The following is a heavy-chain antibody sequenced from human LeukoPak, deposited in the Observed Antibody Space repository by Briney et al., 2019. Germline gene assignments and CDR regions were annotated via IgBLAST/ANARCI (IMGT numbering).Heavy chain of an antibody. CDR1: GFTFSDYY. J-gene: IGHJ3*02. CDR3: AKEMAHRDAFDI. Sequence: GGSLRLSCAASGFTFSDYYMTWIRQAPGKGLEWVSYIRSGGTTIYYADSVKGRFTISRDNAKNSLYLQMNSLRAEDTAVYYCAKEMAHRDAFDIWGQGTMVTVSS. CDR2: IRSGGTTI. V-gene: IGHV3-11*01. D-gene: IGHD5-24*01.